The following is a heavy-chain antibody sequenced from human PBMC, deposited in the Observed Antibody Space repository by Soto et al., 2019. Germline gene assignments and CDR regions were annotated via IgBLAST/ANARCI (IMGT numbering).Heavy chain of an antibody. V-gene: IGHV3-48*01. D-gene: IGHD1-1*01. CDR3: ARDLNWAFDY. CDR2: IHSSSTI. J-gene: IGHJ4*02. Sequence: EVQLVASGVGLVQPGGSLRLSCAASGFTFSDYSMNWVRQAPGKGLEGVSYIHSSSTISYADSVKGRFTISRDNAKNSLHLQMNSLRAEDTAIYYCARDLNWAFDYWGQGALVTVSS. CDR1: GFTFSDYS.